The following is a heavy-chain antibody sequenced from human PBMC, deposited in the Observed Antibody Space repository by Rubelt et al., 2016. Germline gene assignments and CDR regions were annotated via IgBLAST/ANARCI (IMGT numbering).Heavy chain of an antibody. J-gene: IGHJ6*01. Sequence: QVQLVQSGAEVKRPGASVKVSCKASGYPFATYAMHWVRQAPGQRLEWMGWIDAGNGDTKYSINLQGRVPFTRDTSASTAYMELGSLRSEDSAVYYCARFTLPAVTTAYYYYALDVWGQGTTVTVSS. CDR1: GYPFATYA. CDR3: ARFTLPAVTTAYYYYALDV. CDR2: IDAGNGDT. V-gene: IGHV1-3*01. D-gene: IGHD4-17*01.